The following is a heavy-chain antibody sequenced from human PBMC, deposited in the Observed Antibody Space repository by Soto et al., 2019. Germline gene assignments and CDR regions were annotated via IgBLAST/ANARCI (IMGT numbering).Heavy chain of an antibody. Sequence: XETLSLTCAVAGCSISSYYWSWIRQPAGKGLEWVGRIYTSGSTNYNPSLKSRVTMSVDTSKNQFSLKLSSVTAADTAVYYCARDKQQLGPYGMDVWGQGTTVTVSS. CDR2: IYTSGST. CDR3: ARDKQQLGPYGMDV. J-gene: IGHJ6*02. V-gene: IGHV4-4*07. D-gene: IGHD6-13*01. CDR1: GCSISSYY.